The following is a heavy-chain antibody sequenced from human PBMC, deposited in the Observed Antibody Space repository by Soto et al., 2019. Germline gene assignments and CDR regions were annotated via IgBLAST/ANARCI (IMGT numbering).Heavy chain of an antibody. Sequence: QVQLVQSGAEVKKPGSSVKVSCKASGGTFSSYAISWVRQAPGQGLEWMGGIIPIFGTANYAQKFQGRVTITAYESTSIAYMELSSLRSEDTAVYYCARRGVTGTTGAGDAFDIWGQGTMVTVSS. CDR2: IIPIFGTA. J-gene: IGHJ3*02. CDR3: ARRGVTGTTGAGDAFDI. V-gene: IGHV1-69*01. CDR1: GGTFSSYA. D-gene: IGHD1-7*01.